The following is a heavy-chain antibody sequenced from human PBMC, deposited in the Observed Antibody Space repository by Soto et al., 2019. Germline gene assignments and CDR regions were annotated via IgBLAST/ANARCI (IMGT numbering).Heavy chain of an antibody. D-gene: IGHD3-10*01. Sequence: QVQLQESGPGLVKPSETLSLTCTVSGGSISSYYWSWIRQPPGKGLEWIGYIYYSGSTNYDPSLKSRVTISVDTSKNQFSLKLSSVTAADTAVYYCASAPIMVRGVGPYYFDCWGQGTLVTVSS. CDR1: GGSISSYY. CDR2: IYYSGST. J-gene: IGHJ4*02. CDR3: ASAPIMVRGVGPYYFDC. V-gene: IGHV4-59*01.